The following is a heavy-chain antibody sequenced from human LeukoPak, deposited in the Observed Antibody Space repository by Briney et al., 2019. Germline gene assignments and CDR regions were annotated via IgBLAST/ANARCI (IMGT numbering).Heavy chain of an antibody. Sequence: ASVKVSCKASGYTFTGYYMHWVRQAPGQGLEWMGRINPNSGGTNYAQKFQGRVTMTRDTSISTAYMELSRLRSDDTAMYYCASTYCGGDCPGHFGGYWGQGTLVTVSS. CDR2: INPNSGGT. CDR3: ASTYCGGDCPGHFGGY. CDR1: GYTFTGYY. D-gene: IGHD2-21*02. V-gene: IGHV1-2*06. J-gene: IGHJ4*02.